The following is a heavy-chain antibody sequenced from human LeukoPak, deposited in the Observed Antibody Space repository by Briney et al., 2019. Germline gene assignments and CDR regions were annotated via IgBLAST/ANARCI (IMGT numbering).Heavy chain of an antibody. V-gene: IGHV4-59*08. CDR2: IYYSGST. J-gene: IGHJ5*02. CDR1: GGSISSYY. Sequence: PSETLSLTCTVSGGSISSYYWSWIRQPPGKGLEWIGYIYYSGSTNYNPSLKSRGTISVDTSKNQFSLKLSSVTAADTPVYYCARARYCSSTSCYTISWFDPWGQGTLVTVSS. D-gene: IGHD2-2*02. CDR3: ARARYCSSTSCYTISWFDP.